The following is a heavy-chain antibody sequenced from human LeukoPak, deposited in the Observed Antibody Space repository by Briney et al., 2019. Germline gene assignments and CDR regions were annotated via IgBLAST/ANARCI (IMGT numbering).Heavy chain of an antibody. V-gene: IGHV3-23*01. J-gene: IGHJ4*02. Sequence: GGSLRLSCAASGFTLSTYAMSWVRQTPGKGLEWVAATSSSDAGTYHADSVRGRFTISRDNSKNTPYLQMNSLRAEDTAVYYCARLKLLWSNYFDYWGQGTLVTVSS. CDR3: ARLKLLWSNYFDY. CDR1: GFTLSTYA. CDR2: TSSSDAGT. D-gene: IGHD2-2*01.